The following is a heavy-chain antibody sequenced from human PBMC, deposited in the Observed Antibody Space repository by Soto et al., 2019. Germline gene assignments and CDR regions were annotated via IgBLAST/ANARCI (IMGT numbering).Heavy chain of an antibody. J-gene: IGHJ6*02. V-gene: IGHV1-18*01. CDR1: DNTFTHYG. Sequence: ASVKVSCKSSDNTFTHYGINWVRQAPGQGLEWMGWISGYNGNTKYAQKFQDRVTMTADTSTRTAFMEVRSLTSDDTGVYFCAATGGNYFGLDVWGQGTTVPVSS. CDR3: AATGGNYFGLDV. CDR2: ISGYNGNT. D-gene: IGHD2-8*02.